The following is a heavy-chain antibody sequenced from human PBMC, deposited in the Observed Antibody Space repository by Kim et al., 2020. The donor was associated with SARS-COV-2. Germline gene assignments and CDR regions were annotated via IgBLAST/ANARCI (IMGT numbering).Heavy chain of an antibody. CDR3: ARQLVGATSSSFDY. V-gene: IGHV4-59*08. J-gene: IGHJ4*02. CDR1: GGSISSYY. CDR2: IYYSGST. Sequence: SETLSLTCTVSGGSISSYYWSWIRQPPGKGLEWIGYIYYSGSTNYNPSLKSRVTISVDTSKNQFSLKLSSVTAADTAVYYCARQLVGATSSSFDYWGQGTLVTVSS. D-gene: IGHD1-26*01.